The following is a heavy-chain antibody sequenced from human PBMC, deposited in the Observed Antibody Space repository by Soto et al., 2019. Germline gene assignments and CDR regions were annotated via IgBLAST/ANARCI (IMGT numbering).Heavy chain of an antibody. CDR3: AKSPRNMSVWYFDY. V-gene: IGHV3-23*01. Sequence: GGSMRLSCAASGFTFSSYAMSWVRQAPGKGLEWVSAISGSGGSTYYADSVKGRFTISRDNSKNTLYLQMNSLRAEDTAVYYCAKSPRNMSVWYFDYWGQGTLVTSPQ. CDR1: GFTFSSYA. CDR2: ISGSGGST. J-gene: IGHJ4*02.